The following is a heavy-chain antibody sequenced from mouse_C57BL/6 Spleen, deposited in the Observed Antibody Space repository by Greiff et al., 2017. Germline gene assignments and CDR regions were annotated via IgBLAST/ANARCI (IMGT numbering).Heavy chain of an antibody. J-gene: IGHJ4*01. D-gene: IGHD3-1*01. CDR1: GFSLTSYG. Sequence: VKVVESGPGLVQPSQSLSITCTVSGFSLTSYGVHWVRQSPGKGLEWLGVIWSGGSTDYNAAFISRLSISKDNSKSQVFFKMNSLQADDTAIYYCARKAGYRLAMDYWGQGTSVTVSS. CDR3: ARKAGYRLAMDY. V-gene: IGHV2-2*01. CDR2: IWSGGST.